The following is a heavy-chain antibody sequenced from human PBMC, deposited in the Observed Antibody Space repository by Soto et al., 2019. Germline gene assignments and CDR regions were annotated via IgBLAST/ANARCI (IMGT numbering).Heavy chain of an antibody. V-gene: IGHV1-3*01. D-gene: IGHD3-22*01. CDR2: IHPSGDT. CDR1: GYKFTTYF. CDR3: ARDPNDSRAYYHHHHYYPDV. J-gene: IGHJ6*02. Sequence: ASVKVSCKASGYKFTTYFIHWVRQAPGQGLEWMGMIHPSGDTKYSEKFQGRVTITRDTSASTAYLELSSLRSEDTAVYYCARDPNDSRAYYHHHHYYPDVSGQATAVTV.